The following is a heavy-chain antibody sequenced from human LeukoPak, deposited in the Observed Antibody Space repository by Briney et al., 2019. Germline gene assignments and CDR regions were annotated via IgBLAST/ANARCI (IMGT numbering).Heavy chain of an antibody. CDR2: INHSGST. V-gene: IGHV4-34*01. CDR1: GGSFSGYY. CDR3: ARYAGDYYDSSGHTRFDP. Sequence: SETLSLTCAVYGGSFSGYYWSWIRQPPGKGLEWIGEINHSGSTNYNPSLKSRVTISVDTSKNQFSLKLSSVTAADTAVYYCARYAGDYYDSSGHTRFDPWGQGTLVTVSS. D-gene: IGHD3-22*01. J-gene: IGHJ5*02.